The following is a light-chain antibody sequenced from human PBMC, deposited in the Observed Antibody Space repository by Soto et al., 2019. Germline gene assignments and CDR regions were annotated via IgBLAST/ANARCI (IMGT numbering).Light chain of an antibody. CDR3: QSYDSSLSGYV. Sequence: QAVVTQPPSVSGAPGQRVAISCTGSSSNIGEGYDIHWYRQLPGTAPKLLIYGNNNRPSGVPDRFSGSNSGTSASLAITGLQAEDEADYYCQSYDSSLSGYVFGSGTKLTVL. CDR2: GNN. V-gene: IGLV1-40*01. J-gene: IGLJ1*01. CDR1: SSNIGEGYD.